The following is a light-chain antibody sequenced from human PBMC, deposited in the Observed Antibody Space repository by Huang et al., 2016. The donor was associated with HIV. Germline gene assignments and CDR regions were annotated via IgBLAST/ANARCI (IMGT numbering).Light chain of an antibody. CDR3: QQYDKWPPGLT. V-gene: IGKV3D-15*01. CDR1: QNVRNN. CDR2: ETS. J-gene: IGKJ4*01. Sequence: EIMMPQSPATLSVSPGGRATLSCRASQNVRNNLAWYQQKTGQGPRLLIHETSTRASGIPARFSGSGSATDFTLTISVLQSEDFAIYYCQQYDKWPPGLTFGGGTKVEI.